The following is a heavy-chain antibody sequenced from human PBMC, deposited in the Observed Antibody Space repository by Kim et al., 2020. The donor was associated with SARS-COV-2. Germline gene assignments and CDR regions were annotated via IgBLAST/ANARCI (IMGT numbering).Heavy chain of an antibody. Sequence: GGSLRLSCAASGFTFSSYSMNWVRQAPGKGLEWVSYISSSSSTIYYADSVKGRFTISRDNAKNSLYLQMNSLRDEDTAVYYCAYTPLWFVSDAFVICGQGTVLTVSP. CDR2: ISSSSSTI. CDR1: GFTFSSYS. D-gene: IGHD3-10*01. CDR3: AYTPLWFVSDAFVI. V-gene: IGHV3-48*02. J-gene: IGHJ3*02.